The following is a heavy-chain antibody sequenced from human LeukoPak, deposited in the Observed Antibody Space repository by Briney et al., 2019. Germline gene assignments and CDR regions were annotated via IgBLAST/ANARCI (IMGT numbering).Heavy chain of an antibody. V-gene: IGHV3-53*01. J-gene: IGHJ3*02. CDR1: GGSISSYY. CDR2: IYSGGST. CDR3: ARGGSYLSAFDI. D-gene: IGHD1-26*01. Sequence: ETLSLTCTVSGGSISSYYWSWVRQAPGKGLEWVSIIYSGGSTFYADSVKGRFTISRDNSKNTLYLQMNSLRAEDTAVYYCARGGSYLSAFDIWGQGTMVTVSS.